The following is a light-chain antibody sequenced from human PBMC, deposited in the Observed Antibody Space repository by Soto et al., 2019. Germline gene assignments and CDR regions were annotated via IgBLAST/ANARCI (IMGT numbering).Light chain of an antibody. CDR1: SGDIGSYNR. Sequence: QSALTQPASVSGSPGQSITISCTGTSGDIGSYNRVSWYQQHPGKAPKLIIYEVNHRPSGVSNRFSGSKSGNTASLSISGLQSEDEADYYCSSHTSSTTNWVFGGGTKLTVL. J-gene: IGLJ3*02. CDR2: EVN. CDR3: SSHTSSTTNWV. V-gene: IGLV2-14*01.